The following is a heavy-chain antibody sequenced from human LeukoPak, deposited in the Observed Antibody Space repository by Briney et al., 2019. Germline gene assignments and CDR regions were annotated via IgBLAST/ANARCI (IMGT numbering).Heavy chain of an antibody. J-gene: IGHJ4*02. Sequence: SETRSLACTVSGGSVISGSYYWSWIRQPPGKELEWIGYVSHSGNTNCNPSLKSRVTISKDTSKNQFSLKLSSVTAADTAVYYCVREHDWGDFDFWGQGTLVTVSS. CDR1: GGSVISGSYY. CDR3: VREHDWGDFDF. D-gene: IGHD3-9*01. V-gene: IGHV4-61*01. CDR2: VSHSGNT.